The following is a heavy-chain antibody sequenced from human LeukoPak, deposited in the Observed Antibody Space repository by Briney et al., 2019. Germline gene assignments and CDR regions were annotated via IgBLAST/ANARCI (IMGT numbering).Heavy chain of an antibody. D-gene: IGHD3-22*01. CDR1: GYTFTGYY. Sequence: GASVKVSCKASGYTFTGYYMHWVRQAPGQGLEWMGWINPNSGGTNYAQKFQGRVTMTRDTSISTAYMELSRLRSDDTAVYYCARVSSSGYYPYNWFDPWGQGTLVTVSS. V-gene: IGHV1-2*02. CDR3: ARVSSSGYYPYNWFDP. J-gene: IGHJ5*02. CDR2: INPNSGGT.